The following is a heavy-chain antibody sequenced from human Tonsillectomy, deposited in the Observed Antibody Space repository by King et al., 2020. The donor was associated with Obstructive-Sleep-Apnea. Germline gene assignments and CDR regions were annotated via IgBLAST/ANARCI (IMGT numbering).Heavy chain of an antibody. CDR2: ISSSGITI. CDR3: ARDERLLNYYYYGMDV. Sequence: VQLVESGGGLVKPGGSLRLSCAASGFTFSDYYMSWIRQAPGQWLEWVSYISSSGITIYYADSVKGRFTISRDNAKNSLYLQMNSLRAEDTAVYYCARDERLLNYYYYGMDVWGQGTTVTVSS. CDR1: GFTFSDYY. V-gene: IGHV3-11*01. J-gene: IGHJ6*02. D-gene: IGHD3-3*01.